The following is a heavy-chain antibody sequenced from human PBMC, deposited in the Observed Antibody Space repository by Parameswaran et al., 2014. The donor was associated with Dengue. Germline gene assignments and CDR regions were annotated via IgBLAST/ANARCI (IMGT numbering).Heavy chain of an antibody. V-gene: IGHV3-23*01. Sequence: VRQAPGKGLEWVSAISGSGGSTYYADSVKGRFTISRDNAKNSLYLQMNSLRDEDTAVYYCARPKRPGTAAFLYYYYGMDVWGQGTTVTVSS. CDR3: ARPKRPGTAAFLYYYYGMDV. J-gene: IGHJ6*02. D-gene: IGHD1-1*01. CDR2: ISGSGGST.